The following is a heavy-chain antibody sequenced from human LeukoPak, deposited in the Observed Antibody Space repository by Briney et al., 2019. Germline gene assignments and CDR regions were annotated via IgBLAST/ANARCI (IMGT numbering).Heavy chain of an antibody. V-gene: IGHV3-30*04. D-gene: IGHD6-13*01. Sequence: GRSLRLSCAASGFTFSSYAMHWVRQAPGKGLEWVAVISYDGSNKYYADSVKGRFTISRDNAKNSLYLQMNSLRAEDTAVYYCARVGSSTTGWGQGTLVTVSS. CDR3: ARVGSSTTG. J-gene: IGHJ4*02. CDR1: GFTFSSYA. CDR2: ISYDGSNK.